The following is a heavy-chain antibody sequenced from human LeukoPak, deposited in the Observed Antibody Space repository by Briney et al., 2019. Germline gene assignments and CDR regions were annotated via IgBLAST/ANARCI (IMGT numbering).Heavy chain of an antibody. CDR1: GFTFSSYS. V-gene: IGHV3-30*02. CDR3: ARGLFYNILTGFRGRFLGFAS. Sequence: PGGSLRLSCAASGFTFSSYSMDWVRQAPGKGLEWVAFIRYDGRNKYYADSVEGRFTISRDNSKNTLYLQMNSLRAEDTAVYYCARGLFYNILTGFRGRFLGFASWGQGTLITVSS. J-gene: IGHJ4*02. CDR2: IRYDGRNK. D-gene: IGHD3-9*01.